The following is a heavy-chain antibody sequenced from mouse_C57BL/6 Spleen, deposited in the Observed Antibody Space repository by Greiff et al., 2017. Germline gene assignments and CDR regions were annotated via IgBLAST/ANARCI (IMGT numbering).Heavy chain of an antibody. CDR2: ILPGDGAT. Sequence: QVQLQQSGPELVKPGASVKISCKASGYAFSSSWMNWVKQRPGKGLEWIGRILPGDGATNYNGKFKGKATLTADKSSSTAYMQLSSLTSEDSAVYFCATSNYYCSIYHFDYWGQGTTLTVSS. CDR3: ATSNYYCSIYHFDY. V-gene: IGHV1-82*01. J-gene: IGHJ2*01. CDR1: GYAFSSSW. D-gene: IGHD1-1*01.